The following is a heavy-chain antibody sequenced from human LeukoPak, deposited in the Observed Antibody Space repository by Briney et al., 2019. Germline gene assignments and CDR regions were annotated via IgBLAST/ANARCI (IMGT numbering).Heavy chain of an antibody. J-gene: IGHJ4*02. CDR3: ARGKYSFDH. CDR1: GFTFSDSY. CDR2: ISSSGSTI. Sequence: NPGGSLRLSCAASGFTFSDSYMSWIRQAPGKGLEYISYISSSGSTIYYADSVKGRFTLSRDNAKNSLSLEMNSLRAEDTAVYYCARGKYSFDHWGQGTLVTVSS. V-gene: IGHV3-11*01.